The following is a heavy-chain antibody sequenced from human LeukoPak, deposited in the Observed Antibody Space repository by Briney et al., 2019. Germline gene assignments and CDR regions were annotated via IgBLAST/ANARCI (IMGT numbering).Heavy chain of an antibody. CDR2: IIPIFGTA. J-gene: IGHJ6*02. Sequence: SVKLSCKASGGTFSSYAISWVRQAPGQGLEWMVGIIPIFGTANYAQKFQGRVTITADESTSTAYMELSSLRSEDTAVYYCASPPLGGATNYYYYGMDVWGQGTTVTVSS. CDR3: ASPPLGGATNYYYYGMDV. CDR1: GGTFSSYA. V-gene: IGHV1-69*13. D-gene: IGHD1-26*01.